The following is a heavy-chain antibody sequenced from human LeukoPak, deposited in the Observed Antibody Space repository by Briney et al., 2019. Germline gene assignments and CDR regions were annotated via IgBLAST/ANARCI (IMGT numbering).Heavy chain of an antibody. CDR2: MYSSGTT. D-gene: IGHD4-17*01. CDR3: ATSPVTTWWFDP. CDR1: GGSISSGSYS. J-gene: IGHJ5*02. V-gene: IGHV4-61*02. Sequence: SETLSLTCTVSGGSISSGSYSWNWIRQPAGKGLEWIGRMYSSGTTSYNPSLKSRVTISVDTSKNQFSLKLSSVTASDTAVYYCATSPVTTWWFDPWGQGTLVTVSS.